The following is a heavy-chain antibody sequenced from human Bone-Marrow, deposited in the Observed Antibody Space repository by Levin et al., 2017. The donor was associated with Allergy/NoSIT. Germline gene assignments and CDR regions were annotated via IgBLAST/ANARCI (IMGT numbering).Heavy chain of an antibody. CDR1: GDTFSGHY. J-gene: IGHJ3*02. V-gene: IGHV1-2*02. CDR3: ARALSFTHWDAFHI. CDR2: IRFDTGGT. Sequence: GESLKISCEASGDTFSGHYLHWVRQAPGQGLEWMGWIRFDTGGTSYAQKFQGRVSMTRDTSLNTAYMELRRLRSDDTAVYFCARALSFTHWDAFHIWGQGTVVTVSS. D-gene: IGHD2/OR15-2a*01.